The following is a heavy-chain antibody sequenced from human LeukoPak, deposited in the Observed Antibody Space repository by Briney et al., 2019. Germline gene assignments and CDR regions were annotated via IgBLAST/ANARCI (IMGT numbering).Heavy chain of an antibody. CDR1: SGSISTSNYY. Sequence: RTSETLSLTCTVSSGSISTSNYYWSWIRQPPGKGLEWIGYISYTGSTTYNSSLKSRFTISLDTSQSQFSLKLTSVTPADTAVYYCARTAKYYYGSETYYFFDYWGQGTLVTVSS. CDR2: ISYTGST. D-gene: IGHD3-10*01. V-gene: IGHV4-61*01. J-gene: IGHJ4*02. CDR3: ARTAKYYYGSETYYFFDY.